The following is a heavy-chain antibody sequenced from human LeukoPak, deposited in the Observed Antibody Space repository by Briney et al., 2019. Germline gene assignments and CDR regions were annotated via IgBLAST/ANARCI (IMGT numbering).Heavy chain of an antibody. J-gene: IGHJ4*02. CDR3: ARGPPPDFDC. Sequence: GGSLRLSCAASGFTFISYTMNWVRQAPGKGLEWVSSISNSNNDIYYADSVKGRFTISRDNAKNSLYLQMNSLRAEDTAVYYCARGPPPDFDCWGQGTLVTVSS. CDR1: GFTFISYT. V-gene: IGHV3-21*01. CDR2: ISNSNNDI.